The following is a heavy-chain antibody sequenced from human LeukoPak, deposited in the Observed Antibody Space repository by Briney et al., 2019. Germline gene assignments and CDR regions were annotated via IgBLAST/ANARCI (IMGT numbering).Heavy chain of an antibody. D-gene: IGHD2-8*01. CDR2: ISAQHGQT. CDR3: AGSLGYCTSNVCYLKY. J-gene: IGHJ4*02. CDR1: GYSENFYG. Sequence: ASVKVSCKTSGYSENFYGITWVRQVAGQGLEWMGWISAQHGQTEYAPNSQDRVTMTTDTYTNTACMELRSLRSDDTAVYYCAGSLGYCTSNVCYLKYWGQGTLVTVSS. V-gene: IGHV1-18*01.